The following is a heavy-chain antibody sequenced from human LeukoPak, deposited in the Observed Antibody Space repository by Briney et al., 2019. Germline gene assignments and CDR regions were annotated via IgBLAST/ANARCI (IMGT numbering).Heavy chain of an antibody. D-gene: IGHD2-15*01. J-gene: IGHJ6*02. CDR2: IIPIFGTA. V-gene: IGHV1-69*13. Sequence: LVKVSCKASGGTFSSYAISWVRQAPGQGLEWMGGIIPIFGTANYAQKFQGRVTITADESTSTAYRALSSLSSDDTAEYYCGRGPKAGGPHHDMDVWGRGTTVTVSS. CDR3: GRGPKAGGPHHDMDV. CDR1: GGTFSSYA.